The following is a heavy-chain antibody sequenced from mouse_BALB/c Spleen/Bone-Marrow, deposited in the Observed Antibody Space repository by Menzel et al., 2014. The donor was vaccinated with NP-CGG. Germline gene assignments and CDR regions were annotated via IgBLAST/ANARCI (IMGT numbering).Heavy chain of an antibody. V-gene: IGHV14-3*02. CDR3: ARYSYGSRGYYFDY. Sequence: EVQLQQSGAELVKPGASVKLSCTASGLNIKDTYMHWVKQRPEQGLEWIGRIDPANGNTKYDPKFQGKATITADTSSNTAYLQLSSLTSEDTAVYYCARYSYGSRGYYFDYWGQGTTLTVSS. CDR2: IDPANGNT. D-gene: IGHD1-1*01. J-gene: IGHJ2*01. CDR1: GLNIKDTY.